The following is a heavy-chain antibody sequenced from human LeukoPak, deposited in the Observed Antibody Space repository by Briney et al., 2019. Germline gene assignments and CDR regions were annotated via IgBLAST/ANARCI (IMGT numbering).Heavy chain of an antibody. CDR1: GFSFSGHW. J-gene: IGHJ4*02. Sequence: GGSLRLSCTASGFSFSGHWMHWARHLPGKGLVWVSRISPTGSTTTYADSVKGRFTVSRDNAKNTLYLQVNNLRAEDTAVYYCARGPTSNWSGLDFWGQGTLLTVSS. CDR3: ARGPTSNWSGLDF. D-gene: IGHD6-6*01. V-gene: IGHV3-74*03. CDR2: ISPTGSTT.